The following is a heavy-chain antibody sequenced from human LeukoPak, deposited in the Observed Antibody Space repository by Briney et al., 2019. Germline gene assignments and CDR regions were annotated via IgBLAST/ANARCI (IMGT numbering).Heavy chain of an antibody. Sequence: GSLRLSCAASGFTFSSYAMSWVRQAPGKGLEWVSAISGSGGSTYYADSVKGRFTISRDSSKNTLYLQMNSLRAEDTAVYYCAKVRYYDSSGSQVDYWGQGTLVTVSS. D-gene: IGHD3-22*01. CDR2: ISGSGGST. CDR1: GFTFSSYA. CDR3: AKVRYYDSSGSQVDY. V-gene: IGHV3-23*01. J-gene: IGHJ4*02.